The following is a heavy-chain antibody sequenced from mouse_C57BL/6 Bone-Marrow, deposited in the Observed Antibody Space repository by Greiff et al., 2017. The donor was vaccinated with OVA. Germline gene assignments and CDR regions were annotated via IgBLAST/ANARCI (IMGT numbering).Heavy chain of an antibody. Sequence: EVQLQQSGPELVKPGASVKISCKASGYTFTDYYMNWVKQSHGKSLEWIGDINPNNGGTSYNQKFKGKATLTVDKSSSTAYMELRSLTSEDSAVYYCARWDGYSYFDVWGTGTTVTVSS. CDR1: GYTFTDYY. CDR3: ARWDGYSYFDV. J-gene: IGHJ1*03. CDR2: INPNNGGT. V-gene: IGHV1-26*01. D-gene: IGHD2-3*01.